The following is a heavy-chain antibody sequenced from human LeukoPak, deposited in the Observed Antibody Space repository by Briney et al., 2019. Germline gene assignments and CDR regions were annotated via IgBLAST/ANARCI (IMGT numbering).Heavy chain of an antibody. J-gene: IGHJ4*02. D-gene: IGHD3-16*01. CDR2: ISDSGNT. CDR1: GGSISNRSYY. V-gene: IGHV4-39*01. Sequence: SETLSLTCTVPGGSISNRSYYWGWIRQPPGKGLEWIGKISDSGNTYYSPSLRSRVTISIDTSKNQFSLKLSSVTATDTAVYYCARGEKVLDYLDYCGQGTLVTVSS. CDR3: ARGEKVLDYLDY.